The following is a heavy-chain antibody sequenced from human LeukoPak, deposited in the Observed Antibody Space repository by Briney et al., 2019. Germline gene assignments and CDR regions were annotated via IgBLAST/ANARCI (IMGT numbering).Heavy chain of an antibody. V-gene: IGHV3-11*04. CDR2: ISSSGSAI. J-gene: IGHJ6*03. D-gene: IGHD2-15*01. CDR1: GFTFSDYY. CDR3: AAVIGYCSGGSCYGGYYYYMDV. Sequence: GGSLRLSCAASGFTFSDYYMSWIRQAPGKGLEWVSYISSSGSAIYYADSVKGRFTISRDNAKNSLYLQMNSLRAEDTAVYYCAAVIGYCSGGSCYGGYYYYMDVWGKGTTVTVSS.